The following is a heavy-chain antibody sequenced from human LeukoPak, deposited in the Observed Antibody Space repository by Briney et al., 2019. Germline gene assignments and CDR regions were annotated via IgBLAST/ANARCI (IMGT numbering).Heavy chain of an antibody. J-gene: IGHJ4*02. CDR1: GYTFTSYY. V-gene: IGHV1-46*01. CDR2: INPSGGST. D-gene: IGHD3-3*01. Sequence: ASVKVSCKASGYTFTSYYIHWVRQAPGQGLEWMGIINPSGGSTSYAQKFQGRDTMTRDTSTSTVYMELSSLRSEDTAVYYCARDLEFGLVYFDYWGQGTLVTVSS. CDR3: ARDLEFGLVYFDY.